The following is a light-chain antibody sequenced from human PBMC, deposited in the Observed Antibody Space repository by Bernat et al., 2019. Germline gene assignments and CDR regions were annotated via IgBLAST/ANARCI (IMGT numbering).Light chain of an antibody. CDR2: AAS. Sequence: DIQMTQSPSSLSASVGDRVTITCRASQSISSYLNWYQQKPEKAPKLLIYAASSLQSGVPSRFSGSGSRTDFTLTISSLQPEDFATYYCQQSYSTPRTFGQGTKLEIK. V-gene: IGKV1-39*01. CDR1: QSISSY. J-gene: IGKJ2*01. CDR3: QQSYSTPRT.